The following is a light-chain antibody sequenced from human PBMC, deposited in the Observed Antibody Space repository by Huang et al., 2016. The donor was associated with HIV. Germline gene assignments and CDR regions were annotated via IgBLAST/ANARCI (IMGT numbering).Light chain of an antibody. J-gene: IGKJ2*01. CDR2: LGT. Sequence: DIVMTQSPFSLPVTPGEPASISCRSNQSLLVSSGHNYLDWYLQKPGQSPQLLIYLGTNRASGVPDRFSGSGSGTDFTLKISRVEAEDVGIYYCMQGVETPPLYTFGQGTKLEIK. CDR1: QSLLVSSGHNY. V-gene: IGKV2-28*01. CDR3: MQGVETPPLYT.